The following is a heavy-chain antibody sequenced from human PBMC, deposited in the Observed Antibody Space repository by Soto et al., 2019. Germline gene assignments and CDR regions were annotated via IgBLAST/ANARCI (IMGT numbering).Heavy chain of an antibody. J-gene: IGHJ6*02. CDR1: GDSISSYY. CDR2: IYYSGST. Sequence: KTSETLSLTCTVSGDSISSYYWSWIRQPPGKVLEWIGYIYYSGSTNYNPSLKSRVIISVDTSKHQFSLKLSSVTTADTAVYYCARARYNWNYGDYYYGMDVWGQGTTVTVSS. CDR3: ARARYNWNYGDYYYGMDV. D-gene: IGHD1-7*01. V-gene: IGHV4-59*01.